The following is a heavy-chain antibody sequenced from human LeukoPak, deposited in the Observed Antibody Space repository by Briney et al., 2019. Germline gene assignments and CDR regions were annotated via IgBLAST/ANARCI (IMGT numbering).Heavy chain of an antibody. Sequence: GGSLRLSCAASGFTFSSYWMSWVRQAPGKGLEWVANIKQDGSEKYYVDSVKGRFTISRDNAKNSLYLQMNSLRAEDTAVYYCARADPAPTPRITIFGVVTDRGYFDYWGQGTLVTVSS. V-gene: IGHV3-7*01. D-gene: IGHD3-3*01. CDR2: IKQDGSEK. CDR3: ARADPAPTPRITIFGVVTDRGYFDY. J-gene: IGHJ4*02. CDR1: GFTFSSYW.